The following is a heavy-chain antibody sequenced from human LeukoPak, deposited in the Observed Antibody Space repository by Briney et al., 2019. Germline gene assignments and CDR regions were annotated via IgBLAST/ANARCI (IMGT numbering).Heavy chain of an antibody. CDR3: ARDPRTVRI. CDR2: ISGDSGDT. J-gene: IGHJ4*02. V-gene: IGHV3-11*06. CDR1: GFTFSASY. Sequence: GGSLRLSCAASGFTFSASYMTWVRQAPGKGLEWLSYISGDSGDTNYADSVKGRFTISRDNAKNSLYLQMDSPRVEDTAVYFCARDPRTVRIWGQGTLVTVSS. D-gene: IGHD1-1*01.